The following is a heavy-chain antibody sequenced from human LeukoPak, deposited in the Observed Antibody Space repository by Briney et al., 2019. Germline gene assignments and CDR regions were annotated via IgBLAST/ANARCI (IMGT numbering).Heavy chain of an antibody. Sequence: GGSLRLSCAASGFTFSSYSMNWVRQAPGKGLEWVSSISSSSSYIYYADSVKGRFTISRDNAKNSLYLQMNSLRAEDTAVYYCAREGGPGSSPNFDYWGQGTLVTVSS. CDR1: GFTFSSYS. J-gene: IGHJ4*02. D-gene: IGHD3-10*01. V-gene: IGHV3-21*01. CDR3: AREGGPGSSPNFDY. CDR2: ISSSSSYI.